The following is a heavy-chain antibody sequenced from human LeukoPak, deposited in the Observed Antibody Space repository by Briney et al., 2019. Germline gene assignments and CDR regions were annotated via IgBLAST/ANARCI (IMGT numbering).Heavy chain of an antibody. CDR2: IYYSGST. CDR1: GGSISSSSYY. J-gene: IGHJ1*01. V-gene: IGHV4-61*01. Sequence: SATLSLPFPVSGGSISSSSYYWSWIRPPPGKGLEWIGYIYYSGSTNYNPSLKSRVTISVDTSKNQFSLKLSSVTAADTAVYYCARGRGYFQHWGQGTLVTVSS. CDR3: ARGRGYFQH.